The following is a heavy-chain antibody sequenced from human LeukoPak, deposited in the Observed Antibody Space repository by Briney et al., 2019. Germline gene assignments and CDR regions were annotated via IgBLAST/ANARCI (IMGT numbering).Heavy chain of an antibody. CDR1: GGTFTKCA. CDR3: ALTRYNNTWSDNSYFYMDV. CDR2: NIPMVGMG. J-gene: IGHJ6*03. Sequence: GASVKVSCKASGGTFTKCAITWVRQAPGQGLEWMGRNIPMVGMGTYAQKFQGRITLTADKSTSTAYMELSSLRSEDTAVYYCALTRYNNTWSDNSYFYMDVWGKGTTVIVSS. D-gene: IGHD3-9*01. V-gene: IGHV1-69*10.